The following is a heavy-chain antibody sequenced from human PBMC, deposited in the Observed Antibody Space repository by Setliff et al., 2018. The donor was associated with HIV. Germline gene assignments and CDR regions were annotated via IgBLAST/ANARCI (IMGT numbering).Heavy chain of an antibody. CDR2: INPSGGST. Sequence: GASVKVSCKASGYTFTSYYMHWVRQAPGQGLEWMGIINPSGGSTGYAQKFQGRVTMTRDTSTSTVYMELSSLRPEDTAVYYCARDPRRSPQRRYYGMDVWGQGTTVTVSS. D-gene: IGHD2-21*02. CDR1: GYTFTSYY. V-gene: IGHV1-46*01. CDR3: ARDPRRSPQRRYYGMDV. J-gene: IGHJ6*02.